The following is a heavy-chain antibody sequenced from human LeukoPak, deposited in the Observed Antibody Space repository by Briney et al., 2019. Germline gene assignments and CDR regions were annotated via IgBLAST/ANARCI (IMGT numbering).Heavy chain of an antibody. CDR1: GDSINRGYY. V-gene: IGHV4-38-2*02. D-gene: IGHD3-22*01. CDR2: INHSGST. CDR3: ARAVGVAYYDSSGYEFDY. J-gene: IGHJ4*02. Sequence: SETLSLTCTVSGDSINRGYYWSWIRQPPGKGLEWIGEINHSGSTNYNPSLKSRVTISVDTSKNQFSLKLSSVTAADTAVYYCARAVGVAYYDSSGYEFDYWGQGTLVTVSS.